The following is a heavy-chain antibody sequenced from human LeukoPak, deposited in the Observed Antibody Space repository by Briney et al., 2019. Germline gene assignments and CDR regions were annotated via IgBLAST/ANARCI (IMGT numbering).Heavy chain of an antibody. J-gene: IGHJ6*03. CDR1: GGSISSYY. V-gene: IGHV4-4*07. CDR2: IYTSGST. CDR3: AREEQLVRGSYHYYYYMDV. Sequence: MPSETLSLTCTVSGGSISSYYWSWIRQPAGKGLEWIGRIYTSGSTNYNPSLKSRVTMSVDTPKNQFSLKLSSVTAADTAVYYCAREEQLVRGSYHYYYYMDVWGKGTTVTVSS. D-gene: IGHD6-13*01.